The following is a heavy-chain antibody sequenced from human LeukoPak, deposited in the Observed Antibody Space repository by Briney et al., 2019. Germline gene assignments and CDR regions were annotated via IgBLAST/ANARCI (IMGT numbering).Heavy chain of an antibody. CDR3: ARVAEAAAFDY. J-gene: IGHJ4*02. D-gene: IGHD6-13*01. Sequence: GGSLRLSCAASGFIFSTYSMNWVRQAPGKGLEWVSSISSSGRHIYYADSVKGRFTISRDNVRNSLYLQMNSLRAEDTAVYYCARVAEAAAFDYWGQGTLVTVSS. V-gene: IGHV3-21*01. CDR2: ISSSGRHI. CDR1: GFIFSTYS.